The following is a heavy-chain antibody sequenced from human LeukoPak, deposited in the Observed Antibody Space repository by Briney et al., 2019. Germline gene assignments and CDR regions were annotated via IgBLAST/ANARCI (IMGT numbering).Heavy chain of an antibody. V-gene: IGHV3-21*04. CDR2: ISSSSSYI. Sequence: GGSLRLSCAASGFTFSSYSMNWVRQAPGKGLEWVSSISSSSSYIYYADSVKGRFTISRDNAKNSLYLQMNSLRAEDTAVYYCARNQPYSSSWALLYYWGQGTLVTVSS. CDR3: ARNQPYSSSWALLYY. CDR1: GFTFSSYS. D-gene: IGHD6-13*01. J-gene: IGHJ4*02.